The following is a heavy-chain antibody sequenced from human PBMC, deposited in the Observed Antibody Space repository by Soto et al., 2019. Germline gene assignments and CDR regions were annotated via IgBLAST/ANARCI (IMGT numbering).Heavy chain of an antibody. V-gene: IGHV4-30-2*01. J-gene: IGHJ4*02. D-gene: IGHD3-22*01. CDR1: GGSIGSGGYS. CDR3: ARSHPSRDSSGYYFIFYFDY. CDR2: IHQSGGA. Sequence: KTSETLSLTCAVSGGSIGSGGYSWSWIRQPPGKGLEWIGYIHQSGGAYYNPSLKSRVTISMDKSKNQFSLKLSSVTAADTAVYYCARSHPSRDSSGYYFIFYFDYWGRGTLVTVS.